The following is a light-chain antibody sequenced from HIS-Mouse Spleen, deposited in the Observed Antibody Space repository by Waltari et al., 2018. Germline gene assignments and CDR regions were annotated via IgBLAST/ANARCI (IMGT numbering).Light chain of an antibody. CDR3: AAWDDSLSGPV. Sequence: QSVLTQPPSASGTPGQRVTISCSGSSSNIGSNYVYWYQQLPGTAPKLLIYWNNRRPSGVPDRFSGSKSGTSASLAISGLRSEDEADYYCAAWDDSLSGPVFGGGTKLTVL. CDR1: SSNIGSNY. J-gene: IGLJ3*02. CDR2: WNN. V-gene: IGLV1-47*01.